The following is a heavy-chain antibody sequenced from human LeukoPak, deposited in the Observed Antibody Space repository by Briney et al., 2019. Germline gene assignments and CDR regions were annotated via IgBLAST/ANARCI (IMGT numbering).Heavy chain of an antibody. Sequence: LETLSLTCAVYGGSFSGYYWSWIRQPPGKGLEWIGEINHSGSTNYNPSLKSRVTISVDTSKNQFSLKLSSVTAADTAVYYCARGRIAMVRGVIGPFDYWGQGTLVTVSS. J-gene: IGHJ4*02. CDR1: GGSFSGYY. CDR3: ARGRIAMVRGVIGPFDY. D-gene: IGHD3-10*01. CDR2: INHSGST. V-gene: IGHV4-34*01.